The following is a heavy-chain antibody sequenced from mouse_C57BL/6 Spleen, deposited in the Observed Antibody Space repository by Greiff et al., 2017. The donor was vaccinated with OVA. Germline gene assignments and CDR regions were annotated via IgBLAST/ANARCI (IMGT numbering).Heavy chain of an antibody. J-gene: IGHJ3*01. Sequence: QVQLQQPGAELVRPGSSVKLSCKASGYTFTSYWMHWVKQRPIQGLEWIGNIDPSDSETHYNQKFKDKATLTVDKSSSTAYMQLSSLTSEDSAVFYCARVERGDYDGAWFAYWGQGTLVTVSA. CDR2: IDPSDSET. D-gene: IGHD2-4*01. V-gene: IGHV1-52*01. CDR3: ARVERGDYDGAWFAY. CDR1: GYTFTSYW.